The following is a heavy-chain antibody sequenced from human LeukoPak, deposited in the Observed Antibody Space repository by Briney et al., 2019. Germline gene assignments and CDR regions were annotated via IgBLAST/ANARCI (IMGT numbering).Heavy chain of an antibody. CDR2: ISGDGGST. D-gene: IGHD3-9*01. CDR1: GFTFDDYA. CDR3: AKDLAYDILTGYYYGMDV. J-gene: IGHJ6*02. V-gene: IGHV3-43*02. Sequence: GGSLRLSCAASGFTFDDYAMHWVRQAPGKGLEWVSLISGDGGSTYYADSVKGRFTISRDNSKNSLYLQMNSLRAEDTALYYCAKDLAYDILTGYYYGMDVWGQGTTVTVSS.